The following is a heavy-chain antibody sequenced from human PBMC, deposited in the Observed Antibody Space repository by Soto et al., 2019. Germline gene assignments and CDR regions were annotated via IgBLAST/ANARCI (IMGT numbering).Heavy chain of an antibody. Sequence: GASVKVSCKASGYTFTGYYMHWVRQAPGQGLEWMGWINPNSGGTNYAQKFQGWVTMTRDTSISTAYMELSRLRSDDTAVYYCAREKYSSSSFGMDVWGQGTTVTVSS. D-gene: IGHD6-6*01. J-gene: IGHJ6*02. CDR3: AREKYSSSSFGMDV. V-gene: IGHV1-2*04. CDR1: GYTFTGYY. CDR2: INPNSGGT.